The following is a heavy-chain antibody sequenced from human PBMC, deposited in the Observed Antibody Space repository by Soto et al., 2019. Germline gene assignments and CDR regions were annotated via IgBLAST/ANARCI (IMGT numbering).Heavy chain of an antibody. CDR1: GASISSNNW. D-gene: IGHD2-15*01. J-gene: IGHJ4*02. V-gene: IGHV4-4*02. CDR2: IYRRGTS. CDR3: ARHGGYYFDY. Sequence: QVQLQESGPGVVKPSGTLSLTCAVSGASISSNNWWGGVRQPPGKGLEWIGEIYRRGTSNYNTSLKSRVTISVDKSKNQFSLKLSSVTAADTAVYSCARHGGYYFDYWGLGTLVTVSS.